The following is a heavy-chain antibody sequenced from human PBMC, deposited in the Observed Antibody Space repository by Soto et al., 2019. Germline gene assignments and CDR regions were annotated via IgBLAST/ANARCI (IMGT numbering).Heavy chain of an antibody. V-gene: IGHV3-21*01. D-gene: IGHD6-19*01. J-gene: IGHJ3*01. Sequence: GGSLRLSCAASGFIFSDYCINWVRQAPGKGLEWVSSISTTSSYIYYADSLKGRFTISRDNAKKAVYLQMDSLTVDDTAVYYCARDAGTGWLGGAFDFWGQGTMVTVSS. CDR3: ARDAGTGWLGGAFDF. CDR1: GFIFSDYC. CDR2: ISTTSSYI.